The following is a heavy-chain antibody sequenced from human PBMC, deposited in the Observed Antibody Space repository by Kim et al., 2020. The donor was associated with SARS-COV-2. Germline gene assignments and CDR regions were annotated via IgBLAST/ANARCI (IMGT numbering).Heavy chain of an antibody. J-gene: IGHJ6*02. Sequence: GGSLRLSCAASGFTFSSYAMHWVRQAPGKGLEWVAVISYDGSNKYYVDSVKGRFTISRDNSKNTLYLQMNSLRAEDTAVYYCARGRGAGTRYYGMDVWGQGTTVTVSS. CDR3: ARGRGAGTRYYGMDV. CDR1: GFTFSSYA. CDR2: ISYDGSNK. D-gene: IGHD6-19*01. V-gene: IGHV3-30*04.